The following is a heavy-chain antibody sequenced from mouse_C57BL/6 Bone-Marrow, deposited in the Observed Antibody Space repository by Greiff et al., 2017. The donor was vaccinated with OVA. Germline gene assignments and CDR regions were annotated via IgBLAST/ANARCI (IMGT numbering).Heavy chain of an antibody. J-gene: IGHJ2*03. V-gene: IGHV1-69*01. D-gene: IGHD2-13*01. CDR2: IDPSDSYT. CDR1: GYTFTSYW. CDR3: ARVYYGGYYFDY. Sequence: VQLQQPGAELVMPGASVKLSCKASGYTFTSYWMHWVKQRPGQGLEWIGEIDPSDSYTNYNQKFKGQFTMPGDKSSSTPYMQLSSLTSEDTAVYYCARVYYGGYYFDYWGQGTSLTVSS.